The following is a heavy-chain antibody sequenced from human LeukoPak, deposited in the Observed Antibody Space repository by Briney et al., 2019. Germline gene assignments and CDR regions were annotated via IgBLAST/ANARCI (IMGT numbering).Heavy chain of an antibody. CDR1: GGSFSGYY. Sequence: RSSETLSLTCAVYGGSFSGYYWSWIRQPPGKGLEWIGEINHSGSTNYNPSLKSRVTMSVDTSKNQFSLKLSSVTAADTAVYYCASSYPSSGDFDYWGQGTLVTVSS. J-gene: IGHJ4*02. CDR2: INHSGST. CDR3: ASSYPSSGDFDY. V-gene: IGHV4-34*01. D-gene: IGHD6-19*01.